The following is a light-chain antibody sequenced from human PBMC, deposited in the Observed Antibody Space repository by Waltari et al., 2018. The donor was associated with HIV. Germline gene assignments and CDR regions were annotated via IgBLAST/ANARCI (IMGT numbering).Light chain of an antibody. Sequence: EVVLTQSPGTLSLSPGERATLSCRASQRVMNNYLSLYHQIHGQAPSPIISCASSRATGIPDSFSGSVAGTDFTLTISRLEPEDFAVYYCQQYGRSPITFGQGTRLDIK. CDR2: CAS. J-gene: IGKJ5*01. CDR1: QRVMNNY. V-gene: IGKV3-20*01. CDR3: QQYGRSPIT.